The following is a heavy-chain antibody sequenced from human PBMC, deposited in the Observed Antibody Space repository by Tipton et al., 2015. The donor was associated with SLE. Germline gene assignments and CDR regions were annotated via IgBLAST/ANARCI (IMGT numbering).Heavy chain of an antibody. D-gene: IGHD3-10*01. CDR1: GGSISSYY. J-gene: IGHJ4*02. V-gene: IGHV4-59*01. CDR2: TYYSGST. CDR3: ARGGPSGSYYDGSTTFDY. Sequence: TLSLTCTVSGGSISSYYWSWIRQPPGKGLEWIGYTYYSGSTNYNPSLKSRVTISVDTSKNQFSLKLSSVTAADTAVYYCARGGPSGSYYDGSTTFDYWGQGTLVTVSS.